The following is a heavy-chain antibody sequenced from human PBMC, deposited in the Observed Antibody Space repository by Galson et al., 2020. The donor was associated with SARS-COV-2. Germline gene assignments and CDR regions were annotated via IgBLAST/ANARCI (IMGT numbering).Heavy chain of an antibody. CDR3: ARGLAGSSWWFDP. D-gene: IGHD3-10*01. Sequence: TLSLTCAISGDSVSRNSAAWNWIRQSPTRGLEWLGRTYYRSEWYSDYAVSVKSRITINADTPKNQFSLHLKSVTPEDTAIYFCARGLAGSSWWFDPWGQGTLVTVSS. V-gene: IGHV6-1*01. CDR2: TYYRSEWYS. CDR1: GDSVSRNSAA. J-gene: IGHJ5*02.